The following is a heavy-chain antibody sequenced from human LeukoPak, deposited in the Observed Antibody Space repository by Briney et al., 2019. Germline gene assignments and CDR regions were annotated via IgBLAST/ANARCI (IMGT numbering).Heavy chain of an antibody. Sequence: GGSLRLSCAASGFTFSSYWMHWVRQAPGKGLVWVAVISYDGSNKYYADSVKGRFTISRDNSKNTLYLQMNSLRAEDTAVYYCARLEMASNYWGQGTLVTVSS. CDR2: ISYDGSNK. CDR1: GFTFSSYW. J-gene: IGHJ4*02. D-gene: IGHD5-24*01. V-gene: IGHV3-30-3*01. CDR3: ARLEMASNY.